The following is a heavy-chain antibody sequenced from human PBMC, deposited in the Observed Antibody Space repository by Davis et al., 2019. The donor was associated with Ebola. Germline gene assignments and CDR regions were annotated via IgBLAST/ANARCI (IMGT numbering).Heavy chain of an antibody. CDR1: GFTFSSYW. J-gene: IGHJ4*02. V-gene: IGHV3-74*01. D-gene: IGHD1-26*01. Sequence: GESLKISCAASGFTFSSYWMHWVRQAPGKGLVWVSRINSDGSSTSYADSVKGRFTISRDNAKNTLYLQINSLRAEDTAVYYCVRKWNFDYWGQGTLVTVSS. CDR2: INSDGSST. CDR3: VRKWNFDY.